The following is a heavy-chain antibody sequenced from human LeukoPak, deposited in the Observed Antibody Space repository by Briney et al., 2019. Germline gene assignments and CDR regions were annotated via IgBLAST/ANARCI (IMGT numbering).Heavy chain of an antibody. CDR1: GYTFTDFG. Sequence: ASVKVSCKAAGYTFTDFGSSWVRQTPGQGLEWMGWSSAYNGNRRYSQNVQGRVTMTVDTSPDTAYMELRSLRSDDTAMYYCQSDLGEDTTMIFFDFCGQGTLVTVSS. J-gene: IGHJ4*02. CDR3: QSDLGEDTTMIFFDF. CDR2: SSAYNGNR. D-gene: IGHD5-18*01. V-gene: IGHV1-18*01.